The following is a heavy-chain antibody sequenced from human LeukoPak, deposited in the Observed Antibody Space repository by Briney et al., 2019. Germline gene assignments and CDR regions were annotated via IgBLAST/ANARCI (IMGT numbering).Heavy chain of an antibody. D-gene: IGHD1-26*01. CDR1: GFTFDDYA. V-gene: IGHV3-43D*03. CDR3: AKDRRGSYYYYMDV. J-gene: IGHJ6*03. CDR2: ISWDGGST. Sequence: GGSLRLSCAASGFTFDDYAMHWVRQAPGKGLEWVSLISWDGGSTYYADSVKGRFTISRDNSKNSLYLQMNSLRAEDTALYYCAKDRRGSYYYYMDVWGKGTTVTVSS.